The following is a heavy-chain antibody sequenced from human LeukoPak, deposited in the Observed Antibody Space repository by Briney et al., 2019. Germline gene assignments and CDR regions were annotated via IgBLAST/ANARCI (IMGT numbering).Heavy chain of an antibody. CDR1: GGSISSYY. CDR2: IYTSGST. D-gene: IGHD2-15*01. V-gene: IGHV4-4*07. Sequence: PSETLSLTCTVSGGSISSYYWSWIRQPAGKGLEWIGRIYTSGSTNYNPSLKSRVTMSVDTSKNQFSLKLSSVTAADTAVYYCARDVGVVVVVAATPYYYYYGMDVWGQGTTVTVSS. J-gene: IGHJ6*02. CDR3: ARDVGVVVVVAATPYYYYYGMDV.